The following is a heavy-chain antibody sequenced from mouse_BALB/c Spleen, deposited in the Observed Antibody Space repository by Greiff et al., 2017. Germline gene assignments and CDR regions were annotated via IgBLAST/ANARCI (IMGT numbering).Heavy chain of an antibody. D-gene: IGHD2-1*01. Sequence: EVQLVESGGGLVQPGGSLRLSCATSGFTFTDYYMSWVRQPPGKALEWLGFIRNKANGYTTEYSASVKGRFTISRDNSQSILYLQMNTLRAEDSATYYCARDIGPYYGNSRLYAMDYWGQGTSVTVSS. J-gene: IGHJ4*01. V-gene: IGHV7-3*02. CDR2: IRNKANGYTT. CDR3: ARDIGPYYGNSRLYAMDY. CDR1: GFTFTDYY.